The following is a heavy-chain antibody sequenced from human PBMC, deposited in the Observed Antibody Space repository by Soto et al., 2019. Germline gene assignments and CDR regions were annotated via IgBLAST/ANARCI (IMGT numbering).Heavy chain of an antibody. J-gene: IGHJ3*02. V-gene: IGHV3-33*01. D-gene: IGHD2-15*01. Sequence: GGSLRLSCAASGFTFSSYGMHWVRQAPGKGLEWVAVIWYDGSNKYYADSVKGRFTISRDNSKNTLYLQMNSLRAEDTAVYYCARPLGYCSGGSCYLGAFDIWGQGTMVTVSS. CDR3: ARPLGYCSGGSCYLGAFDI. CDR1: GFTFSSYG. CDR2: IWYDGSNK.